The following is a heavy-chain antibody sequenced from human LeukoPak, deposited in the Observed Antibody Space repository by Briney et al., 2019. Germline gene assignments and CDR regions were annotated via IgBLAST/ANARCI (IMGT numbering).Heavy chain of an antibody. D-gene: IGHD2-15*01. CDR1: DYTFTSYG. CDR2: ISAYNGNT. CDR3: ARVGRVYCSGGSCYLDY. Sequence: GASVKVSCKASDYTFTSYGISWVRQAPGQGLEWMAWISAYNGNTNYAQKFQGRVTMTTDTSTSTAYMELRSLRSDDTAVYYCARVGRVYCSGGSCYLDYWGQGTLVTVSS. V-gene: IGHV1-18*01. J-gene: IGHJ4*02.